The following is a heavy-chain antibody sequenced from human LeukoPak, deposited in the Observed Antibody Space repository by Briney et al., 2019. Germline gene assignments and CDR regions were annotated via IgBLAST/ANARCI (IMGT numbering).Heavy chain of an antibody. CDR1: GGSISSSSYY. Sequence: SETLSLTCTVSGGSISSSSYYWGWIRQPPGKGPEWIGYIYYSGSTSYNPSLKSRATISVDTSKNQFSLKLSSVTAADTAVYYCARNHVYYYDSSGYYAMDVWGQGTTVTVSS. CDR2: IYYSGST. CDR3: ARNHVYYYDSSGYYAMDV. D-gene: IGHD3-22*01. J-gene: IGHJ6*02. V-gene: IGHV4-61*05.